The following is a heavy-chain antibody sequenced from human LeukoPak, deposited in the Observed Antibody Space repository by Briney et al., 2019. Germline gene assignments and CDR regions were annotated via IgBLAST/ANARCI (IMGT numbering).Heavy chain of an antibody. CDR2: IFPGDSDP. CDR3: ARRYCSSTSCNPYFFDY. V-gene: IGHV5-51*01. D-gene: IGHD2-2*01. J-gene: IGHJ4*02. Sequence: GESLKISCKGSGYTFTNYYIGWVRQTPGKGLEWMGIIFPGDSDPRYSPSFQGQLTFPADKPISPAYLPSSRLKASDTATYYCARRYCSSTSCNPYFFDYWGQGTLVTVSS. CDR1: GYTFTNYY.